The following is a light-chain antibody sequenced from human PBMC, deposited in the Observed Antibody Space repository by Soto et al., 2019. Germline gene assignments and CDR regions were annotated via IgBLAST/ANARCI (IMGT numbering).Light chain of an antibody. Sequence: QSALTQPASVSGSPGQSITISCTGTISDIGGFNYVSWYQHHPDKAPKLMIYEVTNRPSGVSNRFSGSKSGNTASLTISGLRTEDEADYYCSSYTSTNTPVVFGGGTQLTVL. CDR2: EVT. CDR1: ISDIGGFNY. J-gene: IGLJ2*01. V-gene: IGLV2-14*01. CDR3: SSYTSTNTPVV.